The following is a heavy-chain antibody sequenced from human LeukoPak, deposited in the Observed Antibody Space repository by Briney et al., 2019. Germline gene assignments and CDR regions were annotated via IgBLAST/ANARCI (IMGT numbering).Heavy chain of an antibody. J-gene: IGHJ4*02. D-gene: IGHD3-22*01. Sequence: GGSLRLSCAASGFTFAGHAMSWVRQAPGKGLEWVSSISGSGGGTYYADSVKGRFTISRDNSKNTLYLQMNSLRAEDTAVYYCAKAGGYYDSSGPFDYWGQGTLVTVSS. CDR2: ISGSGGGT. CDR3: AKAGGYYDSSGPFDY. V-gene: IGHV3-23*01. CDR1: GFTFAGHA.